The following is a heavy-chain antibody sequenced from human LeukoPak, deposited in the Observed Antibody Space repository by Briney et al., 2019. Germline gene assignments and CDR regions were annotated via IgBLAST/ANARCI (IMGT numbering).Heavy chain of an antibody. CDR1: GLTFSSYW. Sequence: GGSLRLSCAASGLTFSSYWMSWVRQAPGKGLEWVANIKQDGSEKYYVDSVKGRFTISRDNAENSLYLQMNSLRAEDTAVYYCARENKYGSGKDWGQGTLVTVSS. CDR2: IKQDGSEK. V-gene: IGHV3-7*01. CDR3: ARENKYGSGKD. J-gene: IGHJ4*02. D-gene: IGHD3-10*01.